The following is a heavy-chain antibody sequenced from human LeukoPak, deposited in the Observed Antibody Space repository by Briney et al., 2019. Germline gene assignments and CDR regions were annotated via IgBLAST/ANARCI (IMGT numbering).Heavy chain of an antibody. CDR2: IYYSGST. CDR3: ARHAGGISATGTRPFDY. Sequence: SETLSLTCTVSGASFSSSTYYWGWIRQPPGMGLEWIGSIYYSGSTYYNPSLNSRVTMSVDTSKNQFSLKLSSVTAADTAVYYCARHAGGISATGTRPFDYWGQGTLVTVSS. J-gene: IGHJ4*02. V-gene: IGHV4-39*01. D-gene: IGHD6-13*01. CDR1: GASFSSSTYY.